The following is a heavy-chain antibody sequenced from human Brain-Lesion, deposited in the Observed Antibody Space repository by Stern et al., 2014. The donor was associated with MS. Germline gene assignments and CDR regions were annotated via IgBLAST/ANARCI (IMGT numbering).Heavy chain of an antibody. D-gene: IGHD3-22*01. Sequence: VQLVESGAEVKKPGASVKVSCKASGYTFTGYYMHWVRQAPGQGLEWMGWVNPNSGGTNHAQKFQGWVTMTRDTSINTAFMELSRLRSDDTAVYYCATYYYDSTGYNDFWGQGTLVTVSS. CDR2: VNPNSGGT. CDR3: ATYYYDSTGYNDF. V-gene: IGHV1-2*04. J-gene: IGHJ4*02. CDR1: GYTFTGYY.